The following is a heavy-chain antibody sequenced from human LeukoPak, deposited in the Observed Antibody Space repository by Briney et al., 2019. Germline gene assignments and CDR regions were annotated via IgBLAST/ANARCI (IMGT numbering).Heavy chain of an antibody. D-gene: IGHD2-2*01. Sequence: GGSLRLSCAASGFTFSSYWMSWVRQAPGKGLEWVANIKQDGSEKYYVDSVKGRFTISGDNAKNSLYLQMNSLRAEDTAVYYCARSHQLLGYGMDVWGQGTTVTVSS. CDR3: ARSHQLLGYGMDV. CDR1: GFTFSSYW. J-gene: IGHJ6*02. CDR2: IKQDGSEK. V-gene: IGHV3-7*01.